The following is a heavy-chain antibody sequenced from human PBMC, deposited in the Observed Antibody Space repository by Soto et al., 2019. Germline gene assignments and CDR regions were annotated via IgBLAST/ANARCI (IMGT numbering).Heavy chain of an antibody. CDR3: TTDARGYSYGYLDYYYGMDV. Sequence: GGSLRLSCAASGFTFSNAWMSWVRQAPGKGLEWVGRIKSKTDGGTTDYAAPVKGRFTISRDDSKNTLYLQMNSLKTEDTAVYYCTTDARGYSYGYLDYYYGMDVWGQGTTVTVSS. CDR2: IKSKTDGGTT. V-gene: IGHV3-15*01. J-gene: IGHJ6*02. D-gene: IGHD5-18*01. CDR1: GFTFSNAW.